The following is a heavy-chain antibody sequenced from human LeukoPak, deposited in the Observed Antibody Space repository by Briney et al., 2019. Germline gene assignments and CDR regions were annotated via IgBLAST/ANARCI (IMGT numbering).Heavy chain of an antibody. CDR2: MSGGGAYI. J-gene: IGHJ1*01. V-gene: IGHV3-21*01. Sequence: GGSLRLSCAASGFTFTNYNMNWVRQAPGKGLEWVSSMSGGGAYIYYADSVKGRFTISRDNAKNSLYLQMNSLRAEDTAVYYCARVLYYYDSSNPEYFQHWGQGTLVTVSS. CDR1: GFTFTNYN. D-gene: IGHD3-22*01. CDR3: ARVLYYYDSSNPEYFQH.